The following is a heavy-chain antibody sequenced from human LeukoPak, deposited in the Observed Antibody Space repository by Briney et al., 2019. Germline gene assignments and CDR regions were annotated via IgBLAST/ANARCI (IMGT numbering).Heavy chain of an antibody. V-gene: IGHV1-8*03. CDR2: MNPNSGNT. D-gene: IGHD2-15*01. CDR1: GYTFTSHG. Sequence: ASVKVSCKASGYTFTSHGINWVRQATGQGLEWMGWMNPNSGNTGYAQKFQGRVTITRNTSISTAYMELSSLRSEDTAVYYCARDKVDCSSGSCYSLGFGYWGQGTLVTVSS. CDR3: ARDKVDCSSGSCYSLGFGY. J-gene: IGHJ4*02.